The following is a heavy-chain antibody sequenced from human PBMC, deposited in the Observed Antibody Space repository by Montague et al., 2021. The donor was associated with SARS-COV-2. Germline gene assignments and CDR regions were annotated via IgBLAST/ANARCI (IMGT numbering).Heavy chain of an antibody. CDR2: ISHEGSYK. Sequence: SLRLSCAASGFTFSSYALHWVRQAPGKGLEWVADISHEGSYKHYXDSVKGRFTISRDNSKNTLYLDMNSLRAEDTALYYCARDLESTGYFDPYYYHGMDVWGQGTTVTVSS. CDR3: ARDLESTGYFDPYYYHGMDV. D-gene: IGHD3-9*01. J-gene: IGHJ6*02. CDR1: GFTFSSYA. V-gene: IGHV3-30*04.